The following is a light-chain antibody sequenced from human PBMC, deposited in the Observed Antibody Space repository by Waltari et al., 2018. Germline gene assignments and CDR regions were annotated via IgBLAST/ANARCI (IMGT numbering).Light chain of an antibody. Sequence: DIQMTQSPSSLSASVGDRVTITCRASQSISSYLNWYQQKPVKAPKLLIYAASSLQSGVPSRFSGSGSETDCTLTISSLQPEDFATYYCQQSYSTPRYTFGQGTKLEIK. V-gene: IGKV1-39*01. CDR1: QSISSY. CDR3: QQSYSTPRYT. J-gene: IGKJ2*01. CDR2: AAS.